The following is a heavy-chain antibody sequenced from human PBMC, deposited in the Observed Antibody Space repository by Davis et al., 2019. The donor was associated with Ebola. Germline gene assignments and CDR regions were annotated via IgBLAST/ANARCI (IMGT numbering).Heavy chain of an antibody. V-gene: IGHV1-69*13. Sequence: SSVTISCQASVGTFISYALSWLRQAPGQGLEWMGGIIPIFGTANYAQKFQGGVKITADESTSTAYMELSRLRSEGTAVYYCSSTASWGTLFYYYYGMDVWGQGTTVTVSS. CDR3: SSTASWGTLFYYYYGMDV. CDR2: IIPIFGTA. J-gene: IGHJ6*02. CDR1: VGTFISYA. D-gene: IGHD7-27*01.